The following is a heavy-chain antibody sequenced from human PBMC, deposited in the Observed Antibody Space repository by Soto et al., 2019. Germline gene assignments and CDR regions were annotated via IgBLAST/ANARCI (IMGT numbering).Heavy chain of an antibody. CDR2: ISSTSIYI. Sequence: EVQLVESGGGLVKPGGSLRLSCAASGFTFSDYSMTWVRQAPGKGLEWVASISSTSIYIFYADSVKGRITISRNNAKNSLSLQMNRLAAEDTAVYYCARDDNLVDSWGQGTLVIVSS. J-gene: IGHJ4*02. CDR3: ARDDNLVDS. D-gene: IGHD3-22*01. V-gene: IGHV3-21*01. CDR1: GFTFSDYS.